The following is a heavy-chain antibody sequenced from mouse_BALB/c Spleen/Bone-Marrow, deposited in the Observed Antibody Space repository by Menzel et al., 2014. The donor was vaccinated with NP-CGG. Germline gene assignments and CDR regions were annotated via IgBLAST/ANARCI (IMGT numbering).Heavy chain of an antibody. D-gene: IGHD2-10*02. CDR2: ISNGGGST. Sequence: EVMLVESGGGLVQPGGSLKLSCAASGFTFSSYTMSWVRQTPEKRLEWVAYISNGGGSTYYPDTVKGRFTISRDNAMNTLYLQMSSLKSEDTAMYYCARRVWSRGGDYWGQGTSVTVSS. V-gene: IGHV5-12-2*01. CDR3: ARRVWSRGGDY. J-gene: IGHJ4*01. CDR1: GFTFSSYT.